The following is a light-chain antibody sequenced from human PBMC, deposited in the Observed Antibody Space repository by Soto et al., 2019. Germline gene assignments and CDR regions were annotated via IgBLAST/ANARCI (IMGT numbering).Light chain of an antibody. CDR1: QDISNY. J-gene: IGKJ4*01. V-gene: IGKV1-33*01. Sequence: DIQMTQSPSSLSASVGDRVTITCQASQDISNYLNWYQQKPGKAPKLLIYDASNLETGVPSRFNGSGSGTDFTFTISSLQPEDIATYYCQQYDNLVLTFGGGTKVEIK. CDR2: DAS. CDR3: QQYDNLVLT.